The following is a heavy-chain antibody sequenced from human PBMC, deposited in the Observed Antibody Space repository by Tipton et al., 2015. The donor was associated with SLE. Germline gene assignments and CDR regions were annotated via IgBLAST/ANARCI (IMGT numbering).Heavy chain of an antibody. J-gene: IGHJ4*02. CDR3: ARRFRHGAFDV. Sequence: QVQLVQSGAEVKKPGASVKVSCKASGFTFTIYYMYWVRQAPGQGLEWMGMIDAGGGSTTYAQKFKGRVTMTRDTSTSTVYMDLSSLRSQDTAVYYCARRFRHGAFDVWGQGTLVTVSS. V-gene: IGHV1-46*01. D-gene: IGHD3-9*01. CDR1: GFTFTIYY. CDR2: IDAGGGST.